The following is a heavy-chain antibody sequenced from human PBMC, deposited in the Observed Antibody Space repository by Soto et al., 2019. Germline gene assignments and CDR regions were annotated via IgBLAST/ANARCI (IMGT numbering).Heavy chain of an antibody. J-gene: IGHJ6*02. Sequence: GGSLRLSCAASGFTFSDHQMNWVRQAPGRGLEWVSVIYSSGTTSYADSVKGRFTISRDNAKNTLYLQMNSLRAEDTAVYYCARVPQYSSGGMDVWGQGTTVTVSS. CDR3: ARVPQYSSGGMDV. V-gene: IGHV3-66*01. D-gene: IGHD6-25*01. CDR1: GFTFSDHQ. CDR2: IYSSGTT.